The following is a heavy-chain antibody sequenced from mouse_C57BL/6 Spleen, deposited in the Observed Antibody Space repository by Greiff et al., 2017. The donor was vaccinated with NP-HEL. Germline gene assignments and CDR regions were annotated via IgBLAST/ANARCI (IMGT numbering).Heavy chain of an antibody. CDR1: GYTFTSYW. CDR2: IYPGSGST. J-gene: IGHJ2*01. V-gene: IGHV1-55*01. D-gene: IGHD1-1*01. CDR3: ARWDYYGSSSRDY. Sequence: QVQLQQPGAELVKPGASVKMSCKASGYTFTSYWITWVKQKPGQGLEWIGDIYPGSGSTNYNEKFKSKATLTVDTSASTVYMQLSSLTSEDSAVYYCARWDYYGSSSRDYWGQGTTLTVSS.